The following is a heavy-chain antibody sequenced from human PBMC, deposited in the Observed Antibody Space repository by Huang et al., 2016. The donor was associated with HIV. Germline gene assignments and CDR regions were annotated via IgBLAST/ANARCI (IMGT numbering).Heavy chain of an antibody. CDR1: GYTFTNYD. Sequence: QVHLLQSGAAVKKPGSSVKVSCKASGYTFTNYDINRVLQAPGRGLEGMGWMNPKNGNRGFAQSFQGRVTMTRKTSKITAYMEQTSLTSEDTAVYYCARSAYGDLDYWGLGTLVIVSS. D-gene: IGHD4-17*01. CDR3: ARSAYGDLDY. V-gene: IGHV1-8*02. CDR2: MNPKNGNR. J-gene: IGHJ4*02.